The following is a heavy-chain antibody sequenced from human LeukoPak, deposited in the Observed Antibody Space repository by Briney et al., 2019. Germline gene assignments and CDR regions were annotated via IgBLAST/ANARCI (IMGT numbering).Heavy chain of an antibody. CDR1: GGSISSGGYY. CDR2: IYYSGST. J-gene: IGHJ5*02. Sequence: ASQTLSLTCTVSGGSISSGGYYWSWIRQHPGKDLEWIGYIYYSGSTYYNPSLKSQVSISVDTSKNQFSLNLTSVTPADTAVYYCARVGSTMTGINWFHPWGQGTLVTVSS. V-gene: IGHV4-31*01. D-gene: IGHD2-2*01. CDR3: ARVGSTMTGINWFHP.